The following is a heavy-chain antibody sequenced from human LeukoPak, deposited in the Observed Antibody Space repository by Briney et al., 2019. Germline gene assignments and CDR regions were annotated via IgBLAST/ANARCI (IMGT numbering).Heavy chain of an antibody. CDR3: ARARKEYSSSSEAYYYYMDV. J-gene: IGHJ6*03. V-gene: IGHV1-18*01. CDR2: ISAYNGNT. CDR1: GYTFTSYG. D-gene: IGHD6-6*01. Sequence: ASVKVSCKASGYTFTSYGISWVRQAPGQGLEWMGWISAYNGNTNYAQKLQGRVTMTTDTSTSTAYMELRSLRSDDTAVYYCARARKEYSSSSEAYYYYMDVWGKGTTVTVSS.